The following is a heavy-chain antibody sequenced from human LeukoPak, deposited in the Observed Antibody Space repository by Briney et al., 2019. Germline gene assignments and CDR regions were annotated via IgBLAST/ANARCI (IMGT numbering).Heavy chain of an antibody. V-gene: IGHV3-21*01. D-gene: IGHD5-12*01. CDR1: GFTFSSYS. CDR2: IGTRRTSI. Sequence: PGGSLRLSCAASGFTFSSYSMNWVRQTPGKGLEWVSSIGTRRTSIYYADSVKGRFTISRDNAKNALYLQMNSLRAEDTAVYYSAAGGFQYTFDIWGQGTRVTVSS. J-gene: IGHJ3*02. CDR3: AAGGFQYTFDI.